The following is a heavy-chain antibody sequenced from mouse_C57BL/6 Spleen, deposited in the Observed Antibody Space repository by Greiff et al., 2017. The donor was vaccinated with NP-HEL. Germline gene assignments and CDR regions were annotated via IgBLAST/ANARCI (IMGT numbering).Heavy chain of an antibody. D-gene: IGHD2-4*01. Sequence: QVQLQQPGAELVKPGASVKLSCKASGYTFPSYWMQGVKQRPGQGLEWIGEIDPSDSYTNYNQKFKGKATLTVDTSASTAYMQLSSLTSEDSAVYYCARDDYDRFAYWGQGTLVTVSA. V-gene: IGHV1-50*01. CDR2: IDPSDSYT. J-gene: IGHJ3*01. CDR1: GYTFPSYW. CDR3: ARDDYDRFAY.